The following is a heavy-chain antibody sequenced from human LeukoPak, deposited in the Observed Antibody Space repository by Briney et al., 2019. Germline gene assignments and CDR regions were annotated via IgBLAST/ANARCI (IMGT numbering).Heavy chain of an antibody. CDR3: VAYSSTWYSIDY. CDR2: IGYDGSNE. Sequence: AGGSLRLSCAASGFTFSSYGMHWVRQAPGKGLEWVAFIGYDGSNEYYAYSVKGRFTISRDNSRNTLYLQMNSLRAEDTAVYYCVAYSSTWYSIDYWGQGTLVTVSS. V-gene: IGHV3-30*02. J-gene: IGHJ4*02. D-gene: IGHD6-13*01. CDR1: GFTFSSYG.